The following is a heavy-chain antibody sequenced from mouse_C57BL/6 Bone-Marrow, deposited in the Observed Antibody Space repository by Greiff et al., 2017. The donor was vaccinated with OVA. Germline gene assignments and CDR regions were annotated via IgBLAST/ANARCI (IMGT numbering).Heavy chain of an antibody. CDR2: ISNGGGST. J-gene: IGHJ4*01. Sequence: DVQLVESGGGLVQPGGSLKLSCAASGFTFSDYYMYWVRQTPEQRLEWVAYISNGGGSTYYPDTVKGRFTISRDNAKNTLYLQMSRLKSEDTAMYYCASPPYSSTLYYAMDYWGQGTSVTVSS. D-gene: IGHD1-1*01. CDR3: ASPPYSSTLYYAMDY. V-gene: IGHV5-12*01. CDR1: GFTFSDYY.